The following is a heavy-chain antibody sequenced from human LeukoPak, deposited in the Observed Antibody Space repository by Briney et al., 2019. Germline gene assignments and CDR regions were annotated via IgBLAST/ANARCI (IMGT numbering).Heavy chain of an antibody. Sequence: SETLSLTCTVSGGSISSYYWSWIRQPPGKGLKWIGYIYNSGSTKYNPSLKSRVTISVDTSKNQFSLKLSSVTAADTAVYYCARGAGGDIVIVPTAMGFDYWGQGTLVTVSS. CDR2: IYNSGST. J-gene: IGHJ4*02. CDR1: GGSISSYY. CDR3: ARGAGGDIVIVPTAMGFDY. V-gene: IGHV4-59*08. D-gene: IGHD2-2*01.